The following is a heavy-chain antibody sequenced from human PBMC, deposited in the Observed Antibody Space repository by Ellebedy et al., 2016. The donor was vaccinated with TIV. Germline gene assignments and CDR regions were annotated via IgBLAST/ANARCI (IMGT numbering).Heavy chain of an antibody. D-gene: IGHD1-1*01. CDR1: GFSFSSYA. CDR2: IVGSGGSR. Sequence: GESLKISCAASGFSFSSYAMSWVRQAPGKGLEWVSGIVGSGGSRYADSVKGRFTISRDNAKNLLYLQMNRLRDEDTAVYYCARDGNQLDYWGQGTLVIVSS. CDR3: ARDGNQLDY. J-gene: IGHJ4*02. V-gene: IGHV3-23*01.